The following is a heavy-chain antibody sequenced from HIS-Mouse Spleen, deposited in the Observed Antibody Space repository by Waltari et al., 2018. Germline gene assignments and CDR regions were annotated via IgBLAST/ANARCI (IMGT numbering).Heavy chain of an antibody. V-gene: IGHV4-39*07. D-gene: IGHD2-15*01. J-gene: IGHJ4*02. CDR3: ARDGQRYLRD. CDR1: GGSISSSSYY. CDR2: IYYSGST. Sequence: QLQLQESGPGLVKPSETLSLTCPVSGGSISSSSYYWGWIRQPPGKGLEWIGSIYYSGSTYYNPSLKSRVTISVDTSKNQFSLKLSSVTAADTAVYYCARDGQRYLRDWGQVTLVTVSS.